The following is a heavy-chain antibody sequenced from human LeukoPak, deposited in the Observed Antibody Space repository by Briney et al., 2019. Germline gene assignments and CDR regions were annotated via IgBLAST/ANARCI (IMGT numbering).Heavy chain of an antibody. V-gene: IGHV3-48*03. CDR3: AKGPWLAYPYYFDY. CDR2: ISGSASII. CDR1: GFIFSSYE. Sequence: PGGSLRLSCAASGFIFSSYEMNWVRQAPGKGLEWVSYISGSASIIYYADSVKGRFTISRDNAKNSLYLQMNSLRAEDTAVYYCAKGPWLAYPYYFDYWGQGTLVTVSS. J-gene: IGHJ4*02. D-gene: IGHD6-19*01.